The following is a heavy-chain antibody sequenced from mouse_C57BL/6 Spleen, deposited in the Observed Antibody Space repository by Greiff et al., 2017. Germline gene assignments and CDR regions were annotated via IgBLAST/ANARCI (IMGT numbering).Heavy chain of an antibody. D-gene: IGHD1-1*01. Sequence: VQLQQSGPGLAQPSQTLSLTCSVTGYSITSDYWNWVRKFPGNKLEYMGYISYSGSTYYNPSPKSRISITRDTSKNQYYLQWNSVSTENTATYYGAIAVEAPYWYFDVWGTGTTVTVSS. J-gene: IGHJ1*03. V-gene: IGHV3-8*01. CDR1: GYSITSDY. CDR2: ISYSGST. CDR3: AIAVEAPYWYFDV.